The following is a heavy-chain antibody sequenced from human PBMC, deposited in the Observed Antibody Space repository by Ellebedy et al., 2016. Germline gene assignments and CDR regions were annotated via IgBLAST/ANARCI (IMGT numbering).Heavy chain of an antibody. CDR2: IYYSGST. V-gene: IGHV4-61*05. D-gene: IGHD3-9*01. Sequence: SETLSLTCTVSGGSISSSSYYWSWIRQPPGKGLEWIGYIYYSGSTNYNPSLKSRVTISVDTSKNQFSLKVCSVTAADTAVYYCARGGYFVWLAFDYWGQGTLVTVSS. CDR3: ARGGYFVWLAFDY. J-gene: IGHJ4*02. CDR1: GGSISSSSYY.